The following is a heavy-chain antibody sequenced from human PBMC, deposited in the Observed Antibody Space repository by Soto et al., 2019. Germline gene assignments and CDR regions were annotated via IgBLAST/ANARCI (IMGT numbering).Heavy chain of an antibody. CDR1: GFTVSSNY. Sequence: GGSLRLSCAASGFTVSSNYMSWVRQAPGKGLEWVSVIYSGGSTYYADSVKGRFTISRDNSKNTLYLQMNSLRAEDTAVYYCARDYYKYYDSSGYYRSPAYWGQGSLVTGSS. D-gene: IGHD3-22*01. CDR2: IYSGGST. CDR3: ARDYYKYYDSSGYYRSPAY. J-gene: IGHJ4*02. V-gene: IGHV3-53*05.